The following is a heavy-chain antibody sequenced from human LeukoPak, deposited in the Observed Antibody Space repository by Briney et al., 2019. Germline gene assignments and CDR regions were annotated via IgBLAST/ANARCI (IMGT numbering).Heavy chain of an antibody. V-gene: IGHV5-51*01. CDR2: IYPGDSDT. Sequence: GESLKISCKGSGYSFSNYWIGWVRQMPGKGLEWMGIIYPGDSDTRYSPSFQGQVTISADKSISTAYLQWSSLKASDTAMYYCARWGIAAAGNNWFDPWGQGTLVTVSS. CDR1: GYSFSNYW. CDR3: ARWGIAAAGNNWFDP. J-gene: IGHJ5*02. D-gene: IGHD6-13*01.